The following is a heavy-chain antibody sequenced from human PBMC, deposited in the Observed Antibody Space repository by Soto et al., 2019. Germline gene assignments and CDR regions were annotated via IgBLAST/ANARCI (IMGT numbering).Heavy chain of an antibody. CDR1: GGTFSSYA. D-gene: IGHD3-16*02. V-gene: IGHV1-69*13. CDR2: IIPIFGTA. Sequence: GASVKVSCKASGGTFSSYAISWVRQAPGQGLEWMGGIIPIFGTANYVQKFQGRVTITADESTSTAYMELSSLRSEDTAVYYCTFGGVIVPPVDYWGRGTLVTVSS. J-gene: IGHJ4*02. CDR3: TFGGVIVPPVDY.